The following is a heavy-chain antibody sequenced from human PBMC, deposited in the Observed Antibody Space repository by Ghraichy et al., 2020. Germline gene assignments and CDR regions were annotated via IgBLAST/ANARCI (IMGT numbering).Heavy chain of an antibody. J-gene: IGHJ4*02. CDR2: IYYSGST. CDR3: ARLWVHSSSLPLDY. V-gene: IGHV4-39*01. D-gene: IGHD6-13*01. Sequence: SETLSLTCTVSGGSISSSSYYWGWIRQPPGKGLEWIGSIYYSGSTYYNPSLKSRVTISVDTSKNQFSLKLSSVTAADTAVYYCARLWVHSSSLPLDYWGQGTLVTVSS. CDR1: GGSISSSSYY.